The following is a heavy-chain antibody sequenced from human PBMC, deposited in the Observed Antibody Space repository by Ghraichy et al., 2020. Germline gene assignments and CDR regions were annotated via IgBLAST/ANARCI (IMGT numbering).Heavy chain of an antibody. Sequence: GEYLNISCVASGFTFSNHALSWVRQAPGEGLEWVAGLGGRGTGTHYADSVRGRFTISRDNSKNTLSLQMSSLRVEDTALYYCARRSGYDTDHFDYWGQGTLVTVSS. J-gene: IGHJ4*02. V-gene: IGHV3-23*01. D-gene: IGHD5-12*01. CDR1: GFTFSNHA. CDR2: LGGRGTGT. CDR3: ARRSGYDTDHFDY.